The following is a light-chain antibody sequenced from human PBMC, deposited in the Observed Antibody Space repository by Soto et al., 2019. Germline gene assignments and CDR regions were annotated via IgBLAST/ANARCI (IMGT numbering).Light chain of an antibody. CDR1: QSVSSY. Sequence: EIVLTQSPATLSLSPGERATLSCRASQSVSSYLAWYQQKPGQAPRLLIYDASNRATGIPARFSGSGSGTDFTLTISSLGPEDFAVYYCQQRSNWHPEITLGPGTRLEIK. V-gene: IGKV3-11*01. CDR2: DAS. CDR3: QQRSNWHPEIT. J-gene: IGKJ5*01.